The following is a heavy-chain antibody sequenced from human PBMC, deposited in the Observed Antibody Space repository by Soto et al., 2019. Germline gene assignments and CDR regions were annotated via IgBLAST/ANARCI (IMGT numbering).Heavy chain of an antibody. Sequence: QVQLQESGPGLVKPSETLSLTCTVSGGSISSYYWSWIRQPAGQGLEWIGRIYTSGSTNYNPSLKSRVTMSVDTSKNQFSLKLSSVTAADTAVYYCASTENIQLLSKRYYYYGMDVWGRGTT. J-gene: IGHJ6*02. D-gene: IGHD5-18*01. CDR1: GGSISSYY. CDR2: IYTSGST. V-gene: IGHV4-4*07. CDR3: ASTENIQLLSKRYYYYGMDV.